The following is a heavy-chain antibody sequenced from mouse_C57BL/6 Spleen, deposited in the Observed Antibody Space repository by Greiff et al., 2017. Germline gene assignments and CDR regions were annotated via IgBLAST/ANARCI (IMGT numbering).Heavy chain of an antibody. D-gene: IGHD1-1*01. CDR2: IDPEDGDT. Sequence: EVQLQQSGAELVRPGASVKLSCTASGFNIKDYYMHWVKQRPEQGLEWIGRIDPEDGDTEYAPKFQGKATMTADTSSNTAYLQLSSLTSEDTAVYYCTTSVTTVRFAYWGQGTLVTVSA. CDR1: GFNIKDYY. CDR3: TTSVTTVRFAY. J-gene: IGHJ3*01. V-gene: IGHV14-1*01.